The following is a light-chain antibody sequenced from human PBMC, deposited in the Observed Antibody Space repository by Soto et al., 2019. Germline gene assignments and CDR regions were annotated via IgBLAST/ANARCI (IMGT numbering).Light chain of an antibody. CDR1: QSVSSN. Sequence: EIVMTQSPATLSVSPGERATLSCSASQSVSSNLAWYQQNPGQAPRLLIYDPSGRATGIPARFSGSGSGTEFTLTISSLQSEDFAVYHWQQYNSWLPYTFGQGTKLE. CDR2: DPS. J-gene: IGKJ2*01. CDR3: QQYNSWLPYT. V-gene: IGKV3-15*01.